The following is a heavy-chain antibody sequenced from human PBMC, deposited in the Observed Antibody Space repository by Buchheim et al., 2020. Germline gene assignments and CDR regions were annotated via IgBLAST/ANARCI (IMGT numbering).Heavy chain of an antibody. Sequence: QVQLQQWGAGLLKPSETLSLTCAVYGGSFSGYYWSWIRQPPGKGLEWIGEINHSGSTNYNPSLKSRVTISVDTSKNQFSLKRSSVTAADTAVYYCARGVSSSSGYNWFDPWGQGTL. CDR2: INHSGST. CDR1: GGSFSGYY. V-gene: IGHV4-34*01. J-gene: IGHJ5*02. D-gene: IGHD6-6*01. CDR3: ARGVSSSSGYNWFDP.